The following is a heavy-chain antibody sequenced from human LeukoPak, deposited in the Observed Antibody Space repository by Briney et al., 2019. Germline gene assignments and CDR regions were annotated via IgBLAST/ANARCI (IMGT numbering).Heavy chain of an antibody. Sequence: SETLSLNCGVSGYSISSGYYWGWIRQPPGKGLEFIGSIHHTGGTHHNPSLKSRVTLSMDTSRNQISLKLSFVTAADTAVYYCARYGSGFDDCWGQGTLVTVSS. J-gene: IGHJ4*02. CDR2: IHHTGGT. CDR1: GYSISSGYY. CDR3: ARYGSGFDDC. D-gene: IGHD3-10*01. V-gene: IGHV4-38-2*01.